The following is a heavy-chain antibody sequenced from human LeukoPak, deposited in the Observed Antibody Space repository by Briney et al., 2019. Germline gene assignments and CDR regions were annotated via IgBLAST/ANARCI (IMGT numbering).Heavy chain of an antibody. CDR3: ARPRRYCSGGSCYSDAFDI. CDR2: INWNGGST. J-gene: IGHJ3*02. V-gene: IGHV3-20*01. D-gene: IGHD2-15*01. Sequence: PGGSLRLSCAASGFSFDDYGMTWVRHAPGKGLEWVSGINWNGGSTGYADSVKGRFTISRDNAKNSLYLQMNSLRAEDTALYHCARPRRYCSGGSCYSDAFDIWGQGTMVTVSS. CDR1: GFSFDDYG.